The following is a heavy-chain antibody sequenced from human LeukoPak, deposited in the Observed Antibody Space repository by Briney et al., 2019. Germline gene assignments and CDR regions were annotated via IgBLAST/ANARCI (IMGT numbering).Heavy chain of an antibody. CDR1: GGSISSHY. J-gene: IGHJ4*02. D-gene: IGHD4-17*01. CDR3: ARQGYGGNSGLFDY. CDR2: IYYSGST. Sequence: SETLSLTCTVSGGSISSHYWSWIRQPPGKGLGWIGYIYYSGSTNYNPSLKSRVTISVDTSKNQFSLKLSSVTAADTAVYYCARQGYGGNSGLFDYWGQGTLVTVSS. V-gene: IGHV4-59*08.